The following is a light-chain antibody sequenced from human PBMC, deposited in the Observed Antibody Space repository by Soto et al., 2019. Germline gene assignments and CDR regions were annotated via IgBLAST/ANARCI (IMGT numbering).Light chain of an antibody. V-gene: IGLV1-44*01. CDR3: SSWDDSLNGRV. Sequence: QSVLTQPPSASGTPGQRVTISCSGSSSNIVSNTVNWYQQLPGTAPKLLIYSNNHRPSGVPDRFSGSKSGTSASLAISGLQSEDEADYYCSSWDDSLNGRVFGGGTKLTVL. J-gene: IGLJ3*02. CDR1: SSNIVSNT. CDR2: SNN.